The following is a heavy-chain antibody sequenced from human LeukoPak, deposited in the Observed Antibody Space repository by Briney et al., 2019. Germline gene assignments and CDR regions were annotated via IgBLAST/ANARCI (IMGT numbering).Heavy chain of an antibody. Sequence: SETLSLTCSVSGGSISSGDYYWSWTRQPPGKGLEWIGYIYYSGSTYYNPSLKSRVTISVETSKNQFSLRLSSVTAADTAVYYCARVYCDSSNYYYVLSWGQGTLVTVSS. V-gene: IGHV4-30-4*08. CDR1: GGSISSGDYY. D-gene: IGHD3-22*01. CDR2: IYYSGST. J-gene: IGHJ4*02. CDR3: ARVYCDSSNYYYVLS.